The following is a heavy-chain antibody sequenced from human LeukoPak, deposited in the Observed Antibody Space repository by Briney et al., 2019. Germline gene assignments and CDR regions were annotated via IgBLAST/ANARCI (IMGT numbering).Heavy chain of an antibody. CDR2: IWYDGSNK. CDR3: AREAAAGEGDY. J-gene: IGHJ4*02. D-gene: IGHD6-13*01. Sequence: GGSLRLSCAASGFTFSSYGMHWVRQAPGKGLEWAAVIWYDGSNKYYADSVKGRFTISRDNSKNTLYLQMNSLRAEDTAVYYCAREAAAGEGDYWGQGTLVTVSS. V-gene: IGHV3-33*01. CDR1: GFTFSSYG.